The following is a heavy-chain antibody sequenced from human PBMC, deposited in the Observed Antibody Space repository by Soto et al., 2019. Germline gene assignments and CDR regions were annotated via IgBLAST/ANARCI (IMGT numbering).Heavy chain of an antibody. V-gene: IGHV4-59*01. CDR2: IYYSGST. CDR3: ARSLAARESYYYYYYMDV. D-gene: IGHD6-6*01. CDR1: GGSISSYY. Sequence: SETLSLTCTVSGGSISSYYWSWIRQPPGKGLEWIGYIYYSGSTNYNPSLKSRVTISVDTSKNQFSLKLSSVTAADTAVYYCARSLAARESYYYYYYMDVWGKGTTVTVSS. J-gene: IGHJ6*03.